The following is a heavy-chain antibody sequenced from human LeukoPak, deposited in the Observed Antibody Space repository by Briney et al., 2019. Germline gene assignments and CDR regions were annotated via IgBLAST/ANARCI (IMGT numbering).Heavy chain of an antibody. CDR1: GGSISSSSYY. CDR3: ARRSGYYSGAFDI. V-gene: IGHV4-39*01. Sequence: PSETLSLTCTVSGGSISSSSYYWGWIRQPPGKGLEWIGSMYYSGSTYYNPSLKSRVTISVDTSKNQFSLKLSSVTAADTAVYYCARRSGYYSGAFDIWGQGTMVTVSS. D-gene: IGHD3-22*01. CDR2: MYYSGST. J-gene: IGHJ3*02.